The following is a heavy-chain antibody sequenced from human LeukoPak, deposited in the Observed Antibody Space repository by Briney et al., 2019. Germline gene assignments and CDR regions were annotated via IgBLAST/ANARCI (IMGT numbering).Heavy chain of an antibody. J-gene: IGHJ4*02. CDR1: GFTFSSYE. CDR3: ARGGYSYASDY. V-gene: IGHV3-48*03. D-gene: IGHD5-18*01. Sequence: GGSLRLSCAASGFTFSSYEMNWVRQAPGKGLEWVSYISGSGSTIYYADSVKGRFTISRDNAKNSLYLQMNSLRAEDTAVYYCARGGYSYASDYWGQGTLVTVSS. CDR2: ISGSGSTI.